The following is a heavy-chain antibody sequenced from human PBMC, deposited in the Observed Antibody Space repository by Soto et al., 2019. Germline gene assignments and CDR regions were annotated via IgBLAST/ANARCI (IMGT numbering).Heavy chain of an antibody. CDR3: ARHEEYSSGWYGFDY. J-gene: IGHJ4*02. CDR2: IIPILGIA. Sequence: SVKVSCKASGGTFSSYTISWVRQAPGQGLEWMGRIIPILGIANYAQKFQGRVTITAGKSTSTAYMELSSLRSEDTAVYYCARHEEYSSGWYGFDYWGQGTLVTVSS. D-gene: IGHD6-19*01. CDR1: GGTFSSYT. V-gene: IGHV1-69*02.